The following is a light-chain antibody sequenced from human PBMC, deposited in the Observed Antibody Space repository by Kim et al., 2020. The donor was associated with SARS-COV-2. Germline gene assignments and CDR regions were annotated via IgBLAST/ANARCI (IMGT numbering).Light chain of an antibody. CDR3: QHYNNWPS. V-gene: IGKV3-15*01. Sequence: SVPPGERATRSCRASQSVSNNLAWYQQKPGQAPRLLIYGASTRATGIPARFSGSGSGTEFTLTISSLQSEDFAVYYCQHYNNWPSFGQGTRLEIK. J-gene: IGKJ5*01. CDR2: GAS. CDR1: QSVSNN.